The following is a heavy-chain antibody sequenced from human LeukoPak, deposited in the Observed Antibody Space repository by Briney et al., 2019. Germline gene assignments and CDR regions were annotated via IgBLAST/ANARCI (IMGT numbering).Heavy chain of an antibody. CDR3: ARDSSRISRAVATL. D-gene: IGHD6-19*01. Sequence: SETLSLTCTVSGGSISSSSYYWGWIRQPPGKGLEWIGSIYYSGSTYYNPSLKSRVTISVDTSKNQFSLKLSSVTAADTAVYYCARDSSRISRAVATLWGQGTLVTVSS. J-gene: IGHJ4*02. CDR1: GGSISSSSYY. CDR2: IYYSGST. V-gene: IGHV4-39*07.